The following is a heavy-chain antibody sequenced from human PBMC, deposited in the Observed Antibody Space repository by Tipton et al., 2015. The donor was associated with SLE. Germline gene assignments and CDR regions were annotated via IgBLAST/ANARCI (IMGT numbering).Heavy chain of an antibody. CDR3: ARQYYDFWSAYYYMDA. V-gene: IGHV4-34*01. Sequence: TLSLTCAVYGGSFSGYCWSWIRQPPGKGLEWIGEINHSGSTNYNPSLKSRLTISVDTSKNQFSLKLRSVTAADTAVYYCARQYYDFWSAYYYMDAWGKGTTVTVSS. CDR1: GGSFSGYC. J-gene: IGHJ6*03. D-gene: IGHD3-3*01. CDR2: INHSGST.